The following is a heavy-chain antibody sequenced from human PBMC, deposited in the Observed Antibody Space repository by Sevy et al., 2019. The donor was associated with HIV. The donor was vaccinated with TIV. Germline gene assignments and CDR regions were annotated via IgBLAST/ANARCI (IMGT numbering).Heavy chain of an antibody. CDR1: GFTFDDYA. Sequence: GGSLRLSCAASGFTFDDYAMHWVRQAPGKGLEWVSLISWDGGSTYYADSVKGRFTISRDNSKNSLYLQMNSLRAEDTALYYCAKGISSGWYGAYYYYYYGMDVWGQGTTVTVSS. D-gene: IGHD6-19*01. CDR2: ISWDGGST. J-gene: IGHJ6*02. CDR3: AKGISSGWYGAYYYYYYGMDV. V-gene: IGHV3-43D*03.